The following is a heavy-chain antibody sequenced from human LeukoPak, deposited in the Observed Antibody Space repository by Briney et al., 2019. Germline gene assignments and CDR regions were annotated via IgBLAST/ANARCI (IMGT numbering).Heavy chain of an antibody. CDR3: ARVPRSYYYYYYMDV. J-gene: IGHJ6*03. CDR2: IYYSGSS. V-gene: IGHV4-59*01. Sequence: SETLSLTCNVSGGSISGYHWSWIRQPPGKGLEWLGYIYYSGSSNYNPSLKSRVTISADTSKNQFSLKLSSVTAADTAVCYCARVPRSYYYYYYMDVWGKGTTVTVSS. CDR1: GGSISGYH.